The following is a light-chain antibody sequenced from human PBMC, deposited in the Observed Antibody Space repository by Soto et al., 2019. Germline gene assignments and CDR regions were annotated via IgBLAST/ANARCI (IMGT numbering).Light chain of an antibody. J-gene: IGKJ1*01. CDR1: QSVSNSY. CDR2: GAS. Sequence: EIVLTQSPGTLSLSPGERATLSCRASQSVSNSYLAWYQQKPGQAPRLLIYGASNRATGIPDRFSGSGSGTDFTLTISRLEPEDFAVYYCQQYVSSPRTFGQGTKVEI. V-gene: IGKV3-20*01. CDR3: QQYVSSPRT.